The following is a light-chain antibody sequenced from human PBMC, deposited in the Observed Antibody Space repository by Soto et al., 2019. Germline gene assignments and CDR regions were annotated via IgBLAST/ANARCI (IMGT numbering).Light chain of an antibody. CDR1: KNDIGVYDF. Sequence: QSVLAQPPSAPGYPGQSVTISCTGTKNDIGVYDFVSWYQHQPGKAPRLIIYEVVQRPSGVPDRFSGSKSGNTASLTVSGLQAWDEADHFYKIYAGSNTYVFGSETKVTVL. V-gene: IGLV2-8*01. J-gene: IGLJ1*01. CDR2: EVV. CDR3: KIYAGSNTYV.